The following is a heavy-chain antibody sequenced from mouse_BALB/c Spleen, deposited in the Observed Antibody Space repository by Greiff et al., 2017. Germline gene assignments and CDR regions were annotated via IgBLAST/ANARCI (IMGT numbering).Heavy chain of an antibody. CDR1: GFTFSSFG. D-gene: IGHD1-1*01. J-gene: IGHJ1*01. CDR3: ARSHYGSSYWYFDV. Sequence: EVQLQESGGGLVQPGGSRKLSCAASGFTFSSFGMHWVRQAPEKGLEWVAYISSGSSTIYYADTVKGRFTISRDNPKNTLFLQMTSLRSEDTAMYYCARSHYGSSYWYFDVWGAGTTVTVSS. V-gene: IGHV5-17*02. CDR2: ISSGSSTI.